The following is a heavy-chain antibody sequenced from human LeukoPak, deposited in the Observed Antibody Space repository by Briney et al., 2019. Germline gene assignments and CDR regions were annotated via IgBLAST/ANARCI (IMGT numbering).Heavy chain of an antibody. Sequence: GGSLRLSCAASGFTFSSYALSWVRQAPGKGLEWVSSIGGSGGSTYYADSVKGRFTISRDNPKNSLYLHMNSLRAEDTAVYYCAKGVHPYYCYYGMDVWGQGTTVTVSS. CDR3: AKGVHPYYCYYGMDV. V-gene: IGHV3-23*01. D-gene: IGHD1-1*01. J-gene: IGHJ6*02. CDR1: GFTFSSYA. CDR2: IGGSGGST.